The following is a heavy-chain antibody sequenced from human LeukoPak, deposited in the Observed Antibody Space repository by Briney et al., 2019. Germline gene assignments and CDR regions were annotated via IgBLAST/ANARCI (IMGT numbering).Heavy chain of an antibody. CDR2: ISSSSSYT. CDR3: AKDRETTASGTFDY. CDR1: GFTFSDYY. Sequence: GGSLILSCAASGFTFSDYYMSWIRQAPGKGLEWVSYISSSSSYTNYADSVKGRFTISRDNAKNSLYLQMNRLRAEDTGIYFCAKDRETTASGTFDYWGLGTLVAVSS. V-gene: IGHV3-11*06. J-gene: IGHJ4*02. D-gene: IGHD1-1*01.